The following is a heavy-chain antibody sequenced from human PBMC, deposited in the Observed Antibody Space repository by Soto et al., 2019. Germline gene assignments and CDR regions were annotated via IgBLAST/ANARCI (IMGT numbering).Heavy chain of an antibody. D-gene: IGHD5-18*01. V-gene: IGHV4-31*03. J-gene: IGHJ6*02. CDR1: GGSIRIGVYY. CDR2: IYYSGST. Sequence: SETLSLPCTVSGGSIRIGVYYWIWVRQSPRRALDWIGNIYYSGSTYYNPSFKSRLTISVDTSKNQFSLSLSSVTPSTTAVFFCARDRLMATAGTARHYFGLDVWGQGTTVTVSS. CDR3: ARDRLMATAGTARHYFGLDV.